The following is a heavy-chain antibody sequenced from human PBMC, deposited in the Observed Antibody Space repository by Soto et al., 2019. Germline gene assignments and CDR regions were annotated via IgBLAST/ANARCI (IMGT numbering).Heavy chain of an antibody. D-gene: IGHD5-18*01. V-gene: IGHV1-46*01. CDR1: GYTFTSYY. J-gene: IGHJ4*02. CDR2: INPSGGST. Sequence: ASVKVSCKASGYTFTSYYMHWVRQAPGQGLEWMGIINPSGGSTSYAQKFRGRVTMTRDTSTSTVYMELSSLRSEDTAVYYCARVAELWVYFDYWGQGTLVTVSS. CDR3: ARVAELWVYFDY.